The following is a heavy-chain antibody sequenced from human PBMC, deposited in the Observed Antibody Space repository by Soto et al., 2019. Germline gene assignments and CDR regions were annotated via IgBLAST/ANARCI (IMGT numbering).Heavy chain of an antibody. V-gene: IGHV3-23*01. D-gene: IGHD3-9*01. J-gene: IGHJ4*02. CDR2: LGGGGDT. CDR3: TKDRHPDGIWTFDF. Sequence: GGSLRLSCAAPGFMFGGYAMNWVRQAPGKGLEWVSALGGGGDTHYAESVKGRFTISRDYSKNILLLQMNSLRDEDSAIYYCTKDRHPDGIWTFDFWGQGALVTVSS. CDR1: GFMFGGYA.